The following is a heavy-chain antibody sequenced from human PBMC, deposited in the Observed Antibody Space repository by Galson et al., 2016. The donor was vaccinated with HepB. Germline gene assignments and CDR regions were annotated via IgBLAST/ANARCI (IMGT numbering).Heavy chain of an antibody. CDR1: GFTFSSYW. J-gene: IGHJ4*02. V-gene: IGHV3-74*01. CDR2: ISPDGRST. D-gene: IGHD1-1*01. Sequence: SLRLSCAVSGFTFSSYWIHWVRQAPGKGLVWVSRISPDGRSTSYADSVKGRFTISRDNAKNTLYLQMNSLRAEDTAVYYCARVDLYNKPTGYWGQGTLVTVSS. CDR3: ARVDLYNKPTGY.